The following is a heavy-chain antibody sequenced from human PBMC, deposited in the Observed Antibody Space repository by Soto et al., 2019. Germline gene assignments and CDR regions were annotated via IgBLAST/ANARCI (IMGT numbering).Heavy chain of an antibody. J-gene: IGHJ3*02. CDR1: DYSINSGYY. CDR2: IYHSGRT. Sequence: PSETLSLTCAVSDYSINSGYYWGWIRQPPGKGLEWIGSIYHSGRTYCNPSLKSRVTISVDTSKNQFSLKLSSVTAADTAVYYCARESKYYYDSSGYSHAFDIWGQGTMVTVSS. D-gene: IGHD3-22*01. CDR3: ARESKYYYDSSGYSHAFDI. V-gene: IGHV4-38-2*02.